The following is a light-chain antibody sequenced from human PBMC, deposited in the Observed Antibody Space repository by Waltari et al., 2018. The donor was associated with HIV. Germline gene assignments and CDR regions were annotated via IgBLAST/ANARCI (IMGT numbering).Light chain of an antibody. V-gene: IGLV2-23*02. CDR3: CSYAGSSTYV. CDR2: EVS. J-gene: IGLJ1*01. CDR1: SRDVGSYNL. Sequence: QSALTQPASVSGSPEQSITTSCAATSRDVGSYNLVSWYQHHPGKAPKLMMYEVSKRPSGVSNRFSGSKSGNTASLTISGLQAEDEADYYCCSYAGSSTYVFGTGTKVTVL.